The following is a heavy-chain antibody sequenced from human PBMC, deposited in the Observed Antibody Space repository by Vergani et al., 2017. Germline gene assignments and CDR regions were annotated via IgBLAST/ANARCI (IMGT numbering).Heavy chain of an antibody. D-gene: IGHD2-15*01. Sequence: EVQLVQSGAEVKKPGESLKISCKGSGYSFTSYWIGWVRQMPGKGLEWMGIIYPGDSDTRYSPSFQGQVTISADKPISTAYLQWSSLKASDTAMYYCAGQGPYCSGGSCYCDYWGQGTLVTVSS. CDR2: IYPGDSDT. CDR3: AGQGPYCSGGSCYCDY. V-gene: IGHV5-51*01. J-gene: IGHJ4*02. CDR1: GYSFTSYW.